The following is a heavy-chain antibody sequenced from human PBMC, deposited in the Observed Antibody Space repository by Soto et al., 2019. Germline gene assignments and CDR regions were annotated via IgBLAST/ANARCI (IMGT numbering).Heavy chain of an antibody. Sequence: GGSLRLSCAASGFTFSSYAMHWVRQAPGKGLEWVAVISYDGSNKYYADSVKGRFTISRDNSKNTLYLQMNSLRAEDTAVYYCARGLYSSSWWTLNWFDPWGQGTLVTVSS. J-gene: IGHJ5*02. V-gene: IGHV3-30-3*01. CDR3: ARGLYSSSWWTLNWFDP. CDR2: ISYDGSNK. CDR1: GFTFSSYA. D-gene: IGHD6-13*01.